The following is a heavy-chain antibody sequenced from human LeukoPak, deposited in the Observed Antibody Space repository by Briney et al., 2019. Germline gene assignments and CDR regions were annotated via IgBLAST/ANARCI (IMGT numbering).Heavy chain of an antibody. CDR1: GFTFCNYW. CDR2: INSDGSIT. V-gene: IGHV3-74*01. D-gene: IGHD3-16*02. J-gene: IGHJ4*02. CDR3: ARATYDYVWGSYRYDFDFDY. Sequence: PGGSLRLSCAAAGFTFCNYWMHWVRQAPGKGLVWVSRINSDGSITSYADSVKGRFTISRDNAKNTLYMQMNSLRAEDTTVYYCARATYDYVWGSYRYDFDFDYWGQGTLVTVSS.